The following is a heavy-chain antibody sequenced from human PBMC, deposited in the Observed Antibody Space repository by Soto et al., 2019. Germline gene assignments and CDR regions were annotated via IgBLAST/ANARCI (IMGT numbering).Heavy chain of an antibody. J-gene: IGHJ6*02. CDR1: GFTFSSYA. CDR2: ISYDGSNK. V-gene: IGHV3-30-3*01. Sequence: GGSLRLSCAASGFTFSSYAMHWVRQAPGKGLEWVAVISYDGSNKYYADSVKGRFTISRDNSKNTLYLQMNSLRAEDTAVYYCASEGGAADYDFWSGYYSYYYYYGMDVWGQGTTVTVSS. CDR3: ASEGGAADYDFWSGYYSYYYYYGMDV. D-gene: IGHD3-3*01.